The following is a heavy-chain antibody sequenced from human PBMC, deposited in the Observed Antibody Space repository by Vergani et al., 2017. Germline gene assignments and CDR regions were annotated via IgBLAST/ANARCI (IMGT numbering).Heavy chain of an antibody. V-gene: IGHV5-51*01. J-gene: IGHJ6*02. CDR3: ARTRATAAAGNSYYYYGMDV. CDR2: IYPGDFDT. D-gene: IGHD6-13*01. Sequence: EVQLVQSGAEVKKPGESLKISCKGSGYSFTSYWIGWVRQMPGKGLEWMGIIYPGDFDTRYSPSFQGQVTISADKSISTAYLQWSSLKASDTAMYYCARTRATAAAGNSYYYYGMDVWGQGTTVTVSS. CDR1: GYSFTSYW.